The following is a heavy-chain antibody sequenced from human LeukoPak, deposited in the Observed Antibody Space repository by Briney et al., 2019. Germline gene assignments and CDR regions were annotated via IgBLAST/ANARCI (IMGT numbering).Heavy chain of an antibody. J-gene: IGHJ4*02. Sequence: TGGSLRLSCAASGFTFRSYAMSWVRQAPGKGLEWVAAISGSGDSTYYPDSVKGRFTISRDNSKNTLYLQMNSLRAEDTAVYYCARAVGATHFDYWGQGILVTVLS. V-gene: IGHV3-23*01. CDR2: ISGSGDST. D-gene: IGHD1-26*01. CDR1: GFTFRSYA. CDR3: ARAVGATHFDY.